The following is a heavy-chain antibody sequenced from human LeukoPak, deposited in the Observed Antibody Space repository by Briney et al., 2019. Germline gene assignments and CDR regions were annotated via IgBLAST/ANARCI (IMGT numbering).Heavy chain of an antibody. D-gene: IGHD6-13*01. CDR1: GGSISSGSYY. Sequence: PSETLSLTCTVSGGSISSGSYYWSWIRQPAGKGLEWIGRIFTSGSTKYNPSLKSRVTISVDTSKNQFSLKLSSVTAADTAVYYCARLSSSWYQDWYFDLWGRGTLVTVSS. J-gene: IGHJ2*01. V-gene: IGHV4-61*02. CDR3: ARLSSSWYQDWYFDL. CDR2: IFTSGST.